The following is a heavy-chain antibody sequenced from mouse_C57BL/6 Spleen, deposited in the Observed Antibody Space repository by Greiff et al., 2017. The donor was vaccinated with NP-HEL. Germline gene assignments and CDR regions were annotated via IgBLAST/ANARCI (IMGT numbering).Heavy chain of an antibody. Sequence: QVQLKESGAELVKPGASVKISCKASGYAFSSYWMNWVKQRPGKGLEWIGQIYPGDGGTNYNGKFKGKATLTADKSSSTAYMQLSSLTSEDSAVYFCATREYSNYGWFAYWGQGTLVTVSA. D-gene: IGHD2-5*01. CDR3: ATREYSNYGWFAY. J-gene: IGHJ3*01. V-gene: IGHV1-80*01. CDR2: IYPGDGGT. CDR1: GYAFSSYW.